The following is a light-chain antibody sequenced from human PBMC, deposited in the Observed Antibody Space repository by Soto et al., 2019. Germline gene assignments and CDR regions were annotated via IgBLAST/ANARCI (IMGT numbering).Light chain of an antibody. CDR2: DNN. Sequence: QAVVTQPPSVSGDPGQRVTISCTRSRSNIGSGSNVHWYHQLPGTAPKLLIYDNNNRPSGVPDRFSGSKSGTSASLAITGLQGADEADYYCQSCDTGLVVFGGGTKLAVL. CDR3: QSCDTGLVV. V-gene: IGLV1-40*01. CDR1: RSNIGSGSN. J-gene: IGLJ2*01.